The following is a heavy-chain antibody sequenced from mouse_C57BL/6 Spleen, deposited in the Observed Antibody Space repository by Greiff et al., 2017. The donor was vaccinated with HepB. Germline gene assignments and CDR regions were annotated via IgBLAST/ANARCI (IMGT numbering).Heavy chain of an antibody. D-gene: IGHD2-1*01. CDR1: GYTFTSYT. Sequence: QVQLQQSGAELARPGASVKMSCKASGYTFTSYTMHWVKQRPGQGLEWIGYINPSSGYTKYNQKFKDKATLTADKSSSTAYMQLSSLTSEDSAVYYCARWGNYEGYFDVWGTGTTVTVSS. J-gene: IGHJ1*03. CDR2: INPSSGYT. CDR3: ARWGNYEGYFDV. V-gene: IGHV1-4*01.